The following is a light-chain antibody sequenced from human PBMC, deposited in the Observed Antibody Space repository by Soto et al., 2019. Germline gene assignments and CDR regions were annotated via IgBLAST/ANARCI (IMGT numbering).Light chain of an antibody. CDR3: SSYTSSSTLVV. CDR1: SSDVGGYNY. CDR2: DVS. V-gene: IGLV2-14*01. Sequence: QSVLTQPASVSGSPGQSITISCTGTSSDVGGYNYVSWYQQHPGKAPKLMIYDVSNRPSGVSNRFSGSKSGNTASLTLSGLQAEAEADYYCSSYTSSSTLVVFGGGTKVTVL. J-gene: IGLJ2*01.